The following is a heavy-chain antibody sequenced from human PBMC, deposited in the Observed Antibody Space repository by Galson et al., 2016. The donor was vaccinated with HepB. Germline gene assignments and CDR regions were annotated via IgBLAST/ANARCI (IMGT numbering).Heavy chain of an antibody. J-gene: IGHJ4*02. CDR3: AREGLEGTTTHFDF. D-gene: IGHD2-15*01. CDR1: GFSFSSHG. CDR2: IWSDGGNQ. Sequence: CAASGFSFSSHGMHWVRQAPGKGLEWVAVIWSDGGNQLYGDSVKGRVTISRDNSKNTVFLQMNSLRAEDTAVYYCAREGLEGTTTHFDFWGQGTLVSVSS. V-gene: IGHV3-33*01.